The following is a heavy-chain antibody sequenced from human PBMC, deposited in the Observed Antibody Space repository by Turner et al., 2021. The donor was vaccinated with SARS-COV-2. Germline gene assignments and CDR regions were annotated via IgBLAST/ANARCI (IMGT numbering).Heavy chain of an antibody. Sequence: EVQLVESGGGLIQPGGSLRLPCPASGFTFSSNYRNWVRQAPGKGLGWVSVIYNGGSTYYADSVKGRFTISKDKSKDTLYLQKNSLRAEDTAVYYCAGGHSSGWHQSGAFDIWGQGTMVTVSS. V-gene: IGHV3-53*01. D-gene: IGHD6-19*01. J-gene: IGHJ3*02. CDR1: GFTFSSNY. CDR2: IYNGGST. CDR3: AGGHSSGWHQSGAFDI.